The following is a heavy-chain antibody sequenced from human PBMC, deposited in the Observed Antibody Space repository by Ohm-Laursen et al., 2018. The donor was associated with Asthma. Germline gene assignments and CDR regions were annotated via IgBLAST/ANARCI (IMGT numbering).Heavy chain of an antibody. J-gene: IGHJ4*02. Sequence: ATVKISCKASGYTFTSYGISWVRQAPGQGLEWMGWISAYNGNTNYAQKLQGRVTMTTDTSTSTAYMELSSLRSEDTAVYYCARGTMVRGVKYYFDYWGQGTLVTVSS. D-gene: IGHD3-10*01. CDR2: ISAYNGNT. CDR1: GYTFTSYG. V-gene: IGHV1-18*01. CDR3: ARGTMVRGVKYYFDY.